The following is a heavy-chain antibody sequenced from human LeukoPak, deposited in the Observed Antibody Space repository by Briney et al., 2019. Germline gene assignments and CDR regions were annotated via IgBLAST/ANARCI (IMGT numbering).Heavy chain of an antibody. CDR1: GYTFTSYG. J-gene: IGHJ4*02. CDR2: ISAYNGNT. V-gene: IGHV1-18*01. Sequence: ASVKVSCKASGYTFTSYGISWVRQAPGQGLEWMGWISAYNGNTNYAQKLQGRVTMTTDTSTSTAYMELRSLRSDDTAVYYCARDGYYDILTGYYPDVSDYWGQGTLVTVSS. CDR3: ARDGYYDILTGYYPDVSDY. D-gene: IGHD3-9*01.